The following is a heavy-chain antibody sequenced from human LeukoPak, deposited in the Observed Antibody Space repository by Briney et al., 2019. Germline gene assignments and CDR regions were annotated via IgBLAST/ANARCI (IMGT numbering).Heavy chain of an antibody. CDR3: ANTYYYDSSGYPKIYYFDY. Sequence: GGSLRLSCAASGFTFSSYAMSWVRQAPGKGLEWVSAISGSGGSTYYADSVKGRFTISRDNSKNTLYLQMNNLRAEDTAVYYCANTYYYDSSGYPKIYYFDYWGQGTLDTVSS. CDR2: ISGSGGST. V-gene: IGHV3-23*01. J-gene: IGHJ4*02. D-gene: IGHD3-22*01. CDR1: GFTFSSYA.